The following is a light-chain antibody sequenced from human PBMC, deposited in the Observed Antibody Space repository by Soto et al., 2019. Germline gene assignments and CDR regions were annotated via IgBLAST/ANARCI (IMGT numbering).Light chain of an antibody. CDR3: QQYRNWPRT. V-gene: IGKV1-27*01. CDR1: QGISNY. J-gene: IGKJ1*01. CDR2: AAS. Sequence: DIQMTQSPSSLSASVGDRVTITCRASQGISNYLAWYQQIPGKVPRLLIYAASTLQSGVPSRFSGSGSGTEFTLTISSLQSEDFAVYYCQQYRNWPRTFGQGDKVDIK.